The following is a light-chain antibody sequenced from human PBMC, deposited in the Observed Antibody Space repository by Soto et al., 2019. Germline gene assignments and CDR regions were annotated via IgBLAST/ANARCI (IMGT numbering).Light chain of an antibody. J-gene: IGKJ4*01. CDR1: QSVSSN. Sequence: EIVMTQSPATLSVSPGERATLSCRASQSVSSNLAWYQQKPGQAPRLLIYGASSRATGIPDRFSGSGSGTDFTLTISRLEPEDFAVYSCQQYGSSPLTFGGGTKVDIK. V-gene: IGKV3-20*01. CDR2: GAS. CDR3: QQYGSSPLT.